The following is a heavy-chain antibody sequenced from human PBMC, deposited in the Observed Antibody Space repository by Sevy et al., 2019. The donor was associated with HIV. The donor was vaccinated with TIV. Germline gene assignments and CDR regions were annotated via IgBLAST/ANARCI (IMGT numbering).Heavy chain of an antibody. Sequence: GGSLRLSCAASGFTFSSYSMNRVRQAPGKGLEWVSSISSSSSYIYYADSVKGRFTISRDHAKNSLYLQMNSLRAEDTAVYSCAREIPPTPSWDCSGGSCYPDYWGQGTLVTVSS. CDR3: AREIPPTPSWDCSGGSCYPDY. J-gene: IGHJ4*02. V-gene: IGHV3-21*01. CDR1: GFTFSSYS. CDR2: ISSSSSYI. D-gene: IGHD2-15*01.